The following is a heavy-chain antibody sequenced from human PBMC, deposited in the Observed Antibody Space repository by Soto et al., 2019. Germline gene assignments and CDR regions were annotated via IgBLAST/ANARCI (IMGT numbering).Heavy chain of an antibody. CDR1: GFTFSSYG. D-gene: IGHD3-22*01. J-gene: IGHJ4*02. V-gene: IGHV3-33*01. CDR2: IWYDGSNK. Sequence: QVQLVESGGGVVQPGRSLRLSCAASGFTFSSYGMHWVRQAPGKGLEWVAVIWYDGSNKYYADSVKGRFTISRDNSKNTLYLQMNSLRAEDTAVYYCARDRQHYYDSSGPRYWGQGTLVTVSS. CDR3: ARDRQHYYDSSGPRY.